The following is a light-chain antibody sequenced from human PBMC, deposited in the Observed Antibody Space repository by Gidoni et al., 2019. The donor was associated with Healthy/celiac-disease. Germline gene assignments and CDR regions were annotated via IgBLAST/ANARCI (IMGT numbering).Light chain of an antibody. CDR1: QSVSSSY. Sequence: EIVLTQSPGTLSLSPGERATLSCRASQSVSSSYLAWYQQNPGQAPRLLIYGASSRATGIPERFSGSGSGTDFTLTISRLEPEDFAVYYCQQYGSSPFTFGPGTKVDIK. CDR3: QQYGSSPFT. J-gene: IGKJ3*01. CDR2: GAS. V-gene: IGKV3-20*01.